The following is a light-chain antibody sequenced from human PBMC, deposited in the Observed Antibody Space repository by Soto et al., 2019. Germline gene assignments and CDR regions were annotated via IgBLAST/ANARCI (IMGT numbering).Light chain of an antibody. V-gene: IGKV2-30*01. CDR3: MQGTHWPYT. CDR1: QSLLYSDGDTY. CDR2: KVS. J-gene: IGKJ2*01. Sequence: DVVMTQSPLSLPVTLGQPASISCRSSQSLLYSDGDTYLIWFHQRPGQSPRRLIYKVSDRDSGVPARFSGSGSGTEFTLKISRVEAEDVGVYYCMQGTHWPYTFGQGTNLEIK.